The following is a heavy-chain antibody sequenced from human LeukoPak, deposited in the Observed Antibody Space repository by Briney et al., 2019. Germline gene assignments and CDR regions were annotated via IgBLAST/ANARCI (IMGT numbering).Heavy chain of an antibody. CDR1: GGSTSSSSYY. CDR3: ARLRSAAGSGPSDY. V-gene: IGHV4-39*01. D-gene: IGHD6-13*01. Sequence: SETLPLTCTVSGGSTSSSSYYWGWIRQPPGKGLEWIGSIYYSGSTYYNPSLKSRVTISVDTSKNQFSLKLSSVTAADTAVYYCARLRSAAGSGPSDYWGQGTLVTVSS. J-gene: IGHJ4*02. CDR2: IYYSGST.